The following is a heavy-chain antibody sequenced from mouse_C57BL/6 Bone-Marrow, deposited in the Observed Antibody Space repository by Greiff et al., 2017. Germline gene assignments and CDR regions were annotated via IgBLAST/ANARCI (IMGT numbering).Heavy chain of an antibody. CDR2: IHPTSGNT. CDR3: ARGISAVLAHFAY. V-gene: IGHV1-81*01. CDR1: GYTFTSYG. D-gene: IGHD3-3*01. Sequence: QVQLQQSGAELARPGASVKLSCKASGYTFTSYGLSWVKQRTGQGLEWIGGIHPTSGNTNYNQKFKGKATLTADKSSSTAYMQLRSLTSEDSAVYFCARGISAVLAHFAYWGQGTLVTVSA. J-gene: IGHJ3*01.